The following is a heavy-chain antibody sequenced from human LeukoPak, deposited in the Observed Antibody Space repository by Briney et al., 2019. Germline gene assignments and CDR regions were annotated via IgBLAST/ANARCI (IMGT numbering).Heavy chain of an antibody. V-gene: IGHV4-31*03. Sequence: SQTLSLTCTVSGAPIGSGGYYWTWIRQPPGKGLEWIEYIHDSGSTYYKPSLKSRITISLDTSKNQFSVKLSSVTAADTAVYYCASGDGYNYRYFDYWGQGTLVAVSS. J-gene: IGHJ4*02. CDR2: IHDSGST. CDR1: GAPIGSGGYY. D-gene: IGHD3-22*01. CDR3: ASGDGYNYRYFDY.